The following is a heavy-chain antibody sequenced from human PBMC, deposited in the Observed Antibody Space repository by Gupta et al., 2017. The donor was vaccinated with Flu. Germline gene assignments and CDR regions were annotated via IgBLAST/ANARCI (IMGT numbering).Heavy chain of an antibody. CDR3: AKATGAVAGFDY. CDR1: GFTFDDYA. V-gene: IGHV3-9*01. D-gene: IGHD6-19*01. CDR2: ISWNSGSI. J-gene: IGHJ4*02. Sequence: EVQLVESGGGLVQPGRSLRLSCAASGFTFDDYAMPWVRQAPGKGLEWVSGISWNSGSIGYADSVKGRFTISRDNAKNSLYLQMNSLRAEDTALYYCAKATGAVAGFDYWGQGTLVTVSS.